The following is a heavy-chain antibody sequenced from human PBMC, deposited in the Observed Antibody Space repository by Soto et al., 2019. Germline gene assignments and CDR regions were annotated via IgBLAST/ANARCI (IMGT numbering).Heavy chain of an antibody. Sequence: ASVKVSCKTSGYTFTDYHTHWLRQAPGQGLEWMGWVIPSSGATRYAQMFQGRVTMTRDTSISTAYMELSRLTSDDTAIYYCARAQSYYDRSGSYYFDGWG. CDR3: ARAQSYYDRSGSYYFDG. CDR2: VIPSSGAT. CDR1: GYTFTDYH. V-gene: IGHV1-2*02. D-gene: IGHD3-22*01. J-gene: IGHJ4*01.